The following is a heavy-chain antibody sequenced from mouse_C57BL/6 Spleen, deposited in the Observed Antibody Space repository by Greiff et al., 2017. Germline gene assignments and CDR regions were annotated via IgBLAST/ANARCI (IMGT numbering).Heavy chain of an antibody. D-gene: IGHD2-1*01. J-gene: IGHJ3*01. CDR2: IDPSDSYT. CDR1: GYTFTSYW. CDR3: ARGKVGNYEAGFAY. V-gene: IGHV1-69*01. Sequence: QVQLQQPGAELVMPGASVKLSCKASGYTFTSYWMHWVKQRPGQGLEWIGEIDPSDSYTNYNQKFKGKSTLTVDKSSSTAYLQLSSLTSEDSAVYYGARGKVGNYEAGFAYWGQGTLVTVSA.